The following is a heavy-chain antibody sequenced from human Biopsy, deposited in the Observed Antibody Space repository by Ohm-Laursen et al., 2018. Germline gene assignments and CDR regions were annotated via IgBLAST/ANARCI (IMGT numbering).Heavy chain of an antibody. Sequence: PGTLSLTCPVSGDSISSYYWSWIRQPPGKGLQWIGYVYYTGSTDYNPSLQSRVTISVDTSKNHFSLRLRSVTPADTAIYYCARDRGYYSDRTVPGYFDLWGRGTLVTVPS. J-gene: IGHJ2*01. CDR3: ARDRGYYSDRTVPGYFDL. CDR2: VYYTGST. V-gene: IGHV4-59*01. CDR1: GDSISSYY. D-gene: IGHD3-22*01.